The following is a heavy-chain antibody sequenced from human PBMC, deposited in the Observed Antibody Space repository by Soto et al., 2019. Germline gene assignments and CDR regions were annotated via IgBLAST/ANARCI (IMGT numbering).Heavy chain of an antibody. CDR2: ISAHNGNT. V-gene: IGHV1-18*01. Sequence: QVHLVQSGAEVKKPGASVKVSCKGSGYTFTSYGITWVRQAPGQGLEWMGWISAHNGNTDYAQKLQGRVTVTRDTSTCTAYMELRSLRSDDTAVYYCARGRDGDYWGQGALVTVSS. D-gene: IGHD6-6*01. CDR1: GYTFTSYG. CDR3: ARGRDGDY. J-gene: IGHJ4*02.